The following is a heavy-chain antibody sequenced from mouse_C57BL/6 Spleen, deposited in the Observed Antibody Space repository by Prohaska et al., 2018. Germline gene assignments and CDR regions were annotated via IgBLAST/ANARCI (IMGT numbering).Heavy chain of an antibody. CDR1: GIDFSRYW. CDR3: ASPNWDWYFDV. CDR2: INPDSSTI. D-gene: IGHD4-1*01. J-gene: IGHJ1*03. V-gene: IGHV4-1*01. Sequence: EVKLLQSGGGLVQPGGSLKLSCAASGIDFSRYWMSWVRRAPGKGLEWIGEINPDSSTINYAPSLKDKFIISRDNAKNTLYPQMSKVRSEDTALYYCASPNWDWYFDVWGTGTTVTVSS.